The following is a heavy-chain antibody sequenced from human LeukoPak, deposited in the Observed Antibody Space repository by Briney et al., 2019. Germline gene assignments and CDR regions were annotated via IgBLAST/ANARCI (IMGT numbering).Heavy chain of an antibody. Sequence: QPGGSLRLSCAASGFTFSSYAMHWVRQAPGKGLEWVAVISYDGSNKYYADSVKGRFTISRDNAKNSLYLQMNSLRAEDTAVYYCARSYDSSGYHPFDYWGQGTLVTVSS. J-gene: IGHJ4*02. CDR1: GFTFSSYA. D-gene: IGHD3-22*01. CDR2: ISYDGSNK. V-gene: IGHV3-30*04. CDR3: ARSYDSSGYHPFDY.